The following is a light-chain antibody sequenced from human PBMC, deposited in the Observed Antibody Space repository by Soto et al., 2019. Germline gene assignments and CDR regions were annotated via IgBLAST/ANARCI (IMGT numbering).Light chain of an antibody. CDR2: EVN. J-gene: IGLJ2*01. Sequence: QSALTQPPSASGSPGQSVTISCTGTSSDHGDYDYVSWYQQPPGDAVKLMIYEVNKRPSGDPDRFSGSKSGTTASLTVTGRPAEYVVDYYCISDAGSNNLIFAGGTKVTVL. CDR3: ISDAGSNNLI. CDR1: SSDHGDYDY. V-gene: IGLV2-8*01.